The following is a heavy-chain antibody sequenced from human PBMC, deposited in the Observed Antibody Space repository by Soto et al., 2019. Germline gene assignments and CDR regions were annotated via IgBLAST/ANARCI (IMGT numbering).Heavy chain of an antibody. J-gene: IGHJ4*02. CDR2: VSIGGST. Sequence: DVQLLESGGGLVQPEGSLRLSCAASGFTFSSYAMGWVRQGPGKGLEWVAVVSIGGSTHYADSVRGRFTISRDNSKNTLSLQMNSLTAEDTVVYFCAKRRGAGGHVAYWGQGALVTVSS. D-gene: IGHD2-15*01. V-gene: IGHV3-23*01. CDR1: GFTFSSYA. CDR3: AKRRGAGGHVAY.